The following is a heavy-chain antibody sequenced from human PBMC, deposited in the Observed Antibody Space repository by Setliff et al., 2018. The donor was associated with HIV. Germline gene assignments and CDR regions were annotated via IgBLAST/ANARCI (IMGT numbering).Heavy chain of an antibody. J-gene: IGHJ4*02. CDR3: AGVRGGSSRGFLYY. V-gene: IGHV4-4*09. CDR1: GASIISHY. CDR2: IYNRDFT. Sequence: SETLSLTCTVSGASIISHYYSWIRQPPGKGMEWIGYIYNRDFTTYNPSLKSRLAISMDTSKNQFSLRLSSVTAADTAVYYCAGVRGGSSRGFLYYWGLGTLVTVPQ. D-gene: IGHD3-10*01.